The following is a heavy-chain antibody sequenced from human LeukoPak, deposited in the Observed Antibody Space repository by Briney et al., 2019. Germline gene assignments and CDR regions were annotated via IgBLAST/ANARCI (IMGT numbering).Heavy chain of an antibody. CDR2: IYPGDSNP. V-gene: IGHV5-51*01. D-gene: IGHD5-24*01. Sequence: GESLKISCKGSEYSFSSYWIAWVRQVPGKGLEWMGMIYPGDSNPGYGPSFQGQVTISADKSINTAYLQWSSLKASDTAIYYCVRHDKWPQYFFDYWGQGTLVTVSS. CDR3: VRHDKWPQYFFDY. CDR1: EYSFSSYW. J-gene: IGHJ4*02.